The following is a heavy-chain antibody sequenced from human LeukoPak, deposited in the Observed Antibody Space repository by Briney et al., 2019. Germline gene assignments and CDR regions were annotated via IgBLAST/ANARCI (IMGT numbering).Heavy chain of an antibody. J-gene: IGHJ3*02. Sequence: PGGSLRLSCAASGFTFSSYEMNWVRQAPGKGLEWVSYVSSTGTTIYYADSLKGRFTISRDNAKNSLYLQMNSLRDEDTAVYYCARLYSSSSGKGFDIWGQGTMVTVSS. CDR2: VSSTGTTI. CDR1: GFTFSSYE. D-gene: IGHD6-13*01. V-gene: IGHV3-48*03. CDR3: ARLYSSSSGKGFDI.